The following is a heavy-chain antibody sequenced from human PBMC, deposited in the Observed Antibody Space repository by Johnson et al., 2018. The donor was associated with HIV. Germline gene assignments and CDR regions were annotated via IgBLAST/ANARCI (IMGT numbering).Heavy chain of an antibody. CDR2: TQYDGSNK. CDR1: GFSFSSYG. V-gene: IGHV3-30*02. D-gene: IGHD2-15*01. J-gene: IGHJ3*02. CDR3: AKETRGSRSAFDI. Sequence: QVQLVESGGDVVQPGGSLRLSCAASGFSFSSYGIHWVRQAPGKGLEWVAFTQYDGSNKYYVDSVKGRFTISRDNAKKAVYLQMNNLRAEDTAVYFCAKETRGSRSAFDIWGQGTMVTVSS.